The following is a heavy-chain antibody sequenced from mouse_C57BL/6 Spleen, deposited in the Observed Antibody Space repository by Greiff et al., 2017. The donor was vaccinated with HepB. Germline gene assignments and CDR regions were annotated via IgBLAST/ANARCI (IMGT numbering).Heavy chain of an antibody. Sequence: ESGPGLVKPSQSLSLTCSVTGYSITSGYYWNWIRQFPGNKLEWMGYISYDGSNNYNPSLKNRISITRDTSKNQFFLKLNSVTTEDTATYYCAREGGYDGGYYAMDYWGQGTSVTVSS. CDR2: ISYDGSN. J-gene: IGHJ4*01. CDR1: GYSITSGYY. CDR3: AREGGYDGGYYAMDY. D-gene: IGHD2-2*01. V-gene: IGHV3-6*01.